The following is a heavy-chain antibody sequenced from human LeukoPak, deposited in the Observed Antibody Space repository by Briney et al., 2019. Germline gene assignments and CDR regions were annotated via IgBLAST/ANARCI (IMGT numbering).Heavy chain of an antibody. D-gene: IGHD3-22*01. J-gene: IGHJ3*01. Sequence: SETLPLTCAVSGGSISSTSYYWAWIRQPPGKGLEWIGTIYYSGSTYHNPSLKSRVTLSVDTSRNQFSLRLSSVDAADTAVYYCAKAGVRYFDSSGLYALDFWGQGTAVTVSS. CDR3: AKAGVRYFDSSGLYALDF. CDR1: GGSISSTSYY. V-gene: IGHV4-39*01. CDR2: IYYSGST.